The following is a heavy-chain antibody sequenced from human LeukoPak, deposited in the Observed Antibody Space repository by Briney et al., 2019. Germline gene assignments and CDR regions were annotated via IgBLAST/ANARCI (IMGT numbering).Heavy chain of an antibody. Sequence: ASVKVSCKASGNTFTSYGITWVRQAPGQGLEWMGWISAYNGNTNYAQKLQGRVTMTTDTSTSTAYMELRSLRSDDTAVYYCAKDTYYGSGSYPGYWGQGTLVTVSS. V-gene: IGHV1-18*01. J-gene: IGHJ4*02. CDR3: AKDTYYGSGSYPGY. D-gene: IGHD3-10*01. CDR1: GNTFTSYG. CDR2: ISAYNGNT.